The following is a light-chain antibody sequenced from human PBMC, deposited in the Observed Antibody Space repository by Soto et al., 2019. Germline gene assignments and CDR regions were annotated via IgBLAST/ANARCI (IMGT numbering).Light chain of an antibody. V-gene: IGLV2-8*01. CDR3: RSYAGSDDWGV. J-gene: IGLJ3*02. Sequence: QSALTQPPSASGSPGQSVTISCTGSSSAVGGYNYVCWYQQHPGNAPNLMIVEVTKRPSGVPDRFSGSKSGNTASMTASGLEAEDEADYYFRSYAGSDDWGVFGGGTKVTVL. CDR2: EVT. CDR1: SSAVGGYNY.